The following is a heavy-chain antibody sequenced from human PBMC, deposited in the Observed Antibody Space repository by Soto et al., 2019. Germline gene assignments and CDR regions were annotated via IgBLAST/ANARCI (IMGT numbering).Heavy chain of an antibody. CDR1: GGSFSGYY. J-gene: IGHJ5*02. V-gene: IGHV4-34*01. CDR2: INNRGS. D-gene: IGHD3-9*01. CDR3: ARDVFCSSGTRRIENGFDP. Sequence: LSLTCAVSGGSFSGYYWSWILQPPGKWLDWIGAINNRGSDYNPSGKSRVTMSVDTPKNQFAVKLSALAAADTDVYYCARDVFCSSGTRRIENGFDPWGQGTLVTLSS.